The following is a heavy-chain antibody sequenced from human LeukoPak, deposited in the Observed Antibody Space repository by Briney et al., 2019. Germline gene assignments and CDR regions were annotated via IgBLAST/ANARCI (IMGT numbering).Heavy chain of an antibody. CDR1: VFVFSSYE. CDR2: ISSSGSTI. CDR3: AIKSGSYRKSFDY. Sequence: GGSLTLSCAASVFVFSSYEMNWVRQAPGKGREGVSYISSSGSTIYCADSGKGRFTISRHIAKNSLYLQMKSQRAADKALYYCAIKSGSYRKSFDYWGQGTLVTV. J-gene: IGHJ4*02. D-gene: IGHD1-26*01. V-gene: IGHV3-48*03.